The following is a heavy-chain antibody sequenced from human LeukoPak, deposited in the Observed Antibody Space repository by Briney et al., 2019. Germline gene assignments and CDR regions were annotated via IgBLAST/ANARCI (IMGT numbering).Heavy chain of an antibody. V-gene: IGHV6-1*01. J-gene: IGHJ6*02. CDR3: ARGKTTVTTVYYYYGMDV. D-gene: IGHD4-17*01. Sequence: SQTLSLTCAISGDSVPSNSAAWNWIRQSPSRGLEWLGRTYYRSKWYNDYAVSVKSRITINPDTSKNQFSLQLNSVTPEDTAVYYCARGKTTVTTVYYYYGMDVWGQGTTVTVSS. CDR1: GDSVPSNSAA. CDR2: TYYRSKWYN.